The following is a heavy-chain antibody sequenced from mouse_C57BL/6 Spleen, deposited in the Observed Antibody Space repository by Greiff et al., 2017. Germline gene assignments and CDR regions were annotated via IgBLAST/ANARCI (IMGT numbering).Heavy chain of an antibody. Sequence: QVQLQQSGAELVKPGASVKLSCKASGYTFTSYWMQWVKQRPGPGLEWIGAIDPSDSYTNYNQKFKGKATLTVDTSSSTAYMQLSSLTSEDSAVYYCARWLLRYYDVWGTGTTVTVSS. CDR2: IDPSDSYT. J-gene: IGHJ1*03. V-gene: IGHV1-50*01. CDR3: ARWLLRYYDV. CDR1: GYTFTSYW. D-gene: IGHD2-3*01.